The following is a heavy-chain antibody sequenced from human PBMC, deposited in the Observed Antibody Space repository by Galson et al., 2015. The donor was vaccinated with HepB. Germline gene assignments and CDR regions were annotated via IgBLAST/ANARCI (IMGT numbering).Heavy chain of an antibody. CDR3: ARLADLSGFEGGLDY. CDR1: GFSVSRNY. Sequence: SLRLSCAASGFSVSRNYMNWVRQAPGKGLEWVSVIYSSGSTYYVDSVKGRFTVSRDNSKNTVYLQMNSLTAEDTAVYFCARLADLSGFEGGLDYWGQGTLVTVSS. CDR2: IYSSGST. V-gene: IGHV3-53*01. J-gene: IGHJ4*02. D-gene: IGHD3-22*01.